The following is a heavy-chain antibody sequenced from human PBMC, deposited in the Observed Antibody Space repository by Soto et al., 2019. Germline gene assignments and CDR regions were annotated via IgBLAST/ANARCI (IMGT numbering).Heavy chain of an antibody. J-gene: IGHJ4*02. V-gene: IGHV1-69*06. Sequence: SVKVSCKASGGTFSSYAISWVRQAPGQGLEWMGGIIPIFGTANYAQKFQGRVTITADKSTSTAYMELSSLRSEDTAVYYCASQLPSLYCTGSTSCYTGSRPLDYWGQGTLVTVSS. CDR2: IIPIFGTA. CDR1: GGTFSSYA. D-gene: IGHD2-2*02. CDR3: ASQLPSLYCTGSTSCYTGSRPLDY.